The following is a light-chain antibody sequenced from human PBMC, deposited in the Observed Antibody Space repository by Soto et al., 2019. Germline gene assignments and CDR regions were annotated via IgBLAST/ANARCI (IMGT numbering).Light chain of an antibody. V-gene: IGKV1-39*01. J-gene: IGKJ2*01. Sequence: DIQMTQSPSSLSASVGDRVTITCRASQSINSYLNWYQQKPGKAPNLLIYAASSLQSGDPSRFSGSGSGTDFTLTISSLQPEDFATYYCQQSYSIPQTFGQGTKLEI. CDR2: AAS. CDR1: QSINSY. CDR3: QQSYSIPQT.